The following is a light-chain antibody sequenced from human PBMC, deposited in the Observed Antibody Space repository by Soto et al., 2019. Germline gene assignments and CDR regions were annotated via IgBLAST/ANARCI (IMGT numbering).Light chain of an antibody. CDR2: DAS. Sequence: DIQMTQSPSSLSASVGDRVTITCQASQDIRNHLNWYQQKPGQAPKLLIYDASNLETGVPSRFSGSGSGTDFTFTISSLQPEDIATYYCQQYDTPFTFGPGTKVDIK. J-gene: IGKJ3*01. CDR1: QDIRNH. V-gene: IGKV1-33*01. CDR3: QQYDTPFT.